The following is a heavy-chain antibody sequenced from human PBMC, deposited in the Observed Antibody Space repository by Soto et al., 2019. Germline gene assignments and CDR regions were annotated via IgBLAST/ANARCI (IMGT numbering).Heavy chain of an antibody. CDR2: INHSGST. V-gene: IGHV4-34*01. CDR1: GGSFSGYS. D-gene: IGHD1-26*01. CDR3: ARDPDSGNEHFDY. Sequence: QVQLQQWGAGLLKPSETLSLTCAVYGGSFSGYSWSWIRQPPGKGLEWIGEINHSGSTNYNPSLKSRITTSVDTSKNQFSLKLSSVTAADTAVYYCARDPDSGNEHFDYCGQGTLVTVSS. J-gene: IGHJ4*02.